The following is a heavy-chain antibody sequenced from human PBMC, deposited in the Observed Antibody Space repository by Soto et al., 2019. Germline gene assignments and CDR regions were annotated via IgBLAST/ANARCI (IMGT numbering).Heavy chain of an antibody. CDR2: ITGGGDTA. V-gene: IGHV3-23*01. CDR3: AKRDRSNWSYFDY. J-gene: IGHJ4*02. D-gene: IGHD1-20*01. CDR1: GFTFSNYA. Sequence: GGSLRLSCAASGFTFSNYAMTWVRQAPGRGLEWVSVITGGGDTAYYADSVKGRFTISRDNSKNTLCLQMNSLRAEDTALYYCAKRDRSNWSYFDYWGRGTLVTVSS.